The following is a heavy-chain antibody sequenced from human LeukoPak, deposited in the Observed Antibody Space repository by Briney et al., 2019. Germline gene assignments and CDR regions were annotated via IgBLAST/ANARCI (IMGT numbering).Heavy chain of an antibody. CDR2: IIPIFGTA. D-gene: IGHD2-2*01. J-gene: IGHJ6*02. CDR1: GGTFSSYA. V-gene: IGHV1-69*01. CDR3: ARDLSPPEGYQLLGPYYYYYGMDV. Sequence: SVTVSCKASGGTFSSYAISWVRQAPGQGLEWMGGIIPIFGTANYAQKFQGRVTITADESTSTAYMELSSLRSEDTAVYYCARDLSPPEGYQLLGPYYYYYGMDVWGQGTTVTVSS.